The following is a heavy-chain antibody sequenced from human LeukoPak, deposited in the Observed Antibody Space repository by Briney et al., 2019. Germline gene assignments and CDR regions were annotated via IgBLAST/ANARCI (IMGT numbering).Heavy chain of an antibody. J-gene: IGHJ5*02. V-gene: IGHV4-38-2*02. D-gene: IGHD2-15*01. CDR3: ARERGYCSGGSCNWFDP. CDR1: GYSISSGYY. CDR2: IHHSGGT. Sequence: PSETLSLTCTVSGYSISSGYYWDWIRQPPGKGLEWIESIHHSGGTYYNPSLKSRVTITVDTSKNQFSLKLSSVTAADTAVYYCARERGYCSGGSCNWFDPWGQGTLVTVSS.